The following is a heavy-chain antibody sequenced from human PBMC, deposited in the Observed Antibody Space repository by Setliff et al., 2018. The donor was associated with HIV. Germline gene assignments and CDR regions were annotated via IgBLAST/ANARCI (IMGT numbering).Heavy chain of an antibody. V-gene: IGHV5-51*01. D-gene: IGHD3-10*01. CDR2: VFPDDSDT. CDR3: ARSMGFKATTRLDF. CDR1: GYSFTTLW. J-gene: IGHJ4*02. Sequence: PGESLKISCQASGYSFTTLWIAWVRRMPGKGLEWMGMVFPDDSDTRYSPSFQGQVSMSADKSINTAYLQWSSLKASDTAVYYCARSMGFKATTRLDFWGPGTLVTVSS.